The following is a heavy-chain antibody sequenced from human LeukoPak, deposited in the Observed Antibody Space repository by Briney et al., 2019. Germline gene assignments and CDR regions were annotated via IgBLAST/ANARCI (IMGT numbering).Heavy chain of an antibody. Sequence: GWALRLSCAASGFTFSNYAMSWVRQAPGKGLEWVSSISGSDGNTYYAGSVKGRFTISRDNSRNTLYLQMNSLRAEDTAVYYCAKAPGGVAYYYDYWGQGTLVTVSS. CDR1: GFTFSNYA. V-gene: IGHV3-23*01. CDR2: ISGSDGNT. CDR3: AKAPGGVAYYYDY. D-gene: IGHD1-26*01. J-gene: IGHJ4*02.